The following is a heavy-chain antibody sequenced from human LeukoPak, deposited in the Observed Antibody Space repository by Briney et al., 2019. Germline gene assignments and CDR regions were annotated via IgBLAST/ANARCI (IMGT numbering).Heavy chain of an antibody. V-gene: IGHV1-8*01. Sequence: ASVKVSCKASGYTFASYDINWVRQATGQGLEWMGWMNPNSGNTGYAQKFQGRVTMTRNTSISTAYMELSSLRSEDTAVYYCARASKRVVAAALYWGQGTLVTVSS. CDR3: ARASKRVVAAALY. CDR2: MNPNSGNT. J-gene: IGHJ4*02. CDR1: GYTFASYD. D-gene: IGHD6-13*01.